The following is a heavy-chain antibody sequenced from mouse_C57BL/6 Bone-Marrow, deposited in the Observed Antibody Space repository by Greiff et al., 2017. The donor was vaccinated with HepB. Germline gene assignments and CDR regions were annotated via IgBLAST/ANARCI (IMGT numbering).Heavy chain of an antibody. CDR2: IHPNSGST. J-gene: IGHJ2*01. CDR1: GYTFTSYW. D-gene: IGHD1-1*01. Sequence: QVQLQQPGAELVKPGASVKLSCKASGYTFTSYWMHWVKQRPGQGLEWIGMIHPNSGSTNYNEKFKSKATLTVDKSSSTAYMQLSSLTSEDSAVYYCAVYDYGSCYRFWGQGTTLTVSS. V-gene: IGHV1-64*01. CDR3: AVYDYGSCYRF.